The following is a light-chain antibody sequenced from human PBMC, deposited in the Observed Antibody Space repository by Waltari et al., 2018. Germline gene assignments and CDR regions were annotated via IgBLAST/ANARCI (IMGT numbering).Light chain of an antibody. Sequence: FSASTGDRVTITCRASQGISSYLAWYQQKPGKAPKLLIYAASTLQSGVPSRFSGSGSGTDFTLTISCLQSEDFATYYCQQYYSYSWTFGQGTKVEIK. CDR3: QQYYSYSWT. J-gene: IGKJ1*01. V-gene: IGKV1-8*01. CDR2: AAS. CDR1: QGISSY.